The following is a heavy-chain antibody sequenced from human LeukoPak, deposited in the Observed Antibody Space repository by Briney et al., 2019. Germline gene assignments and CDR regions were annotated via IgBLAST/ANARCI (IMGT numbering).Heavy chain of an antibody. D-gene: IGHD3-22*01. J-gene: IGHJ4*02. CDR2: ISGSGGST. V-gene: IGHV3-23*01. CDR1: GFTFSSYA. CDR3: AKDLFYDSSGYYLL. Sequence: GGSLRLSCAASGFTFSSYAMSWVRQAPGKGLEWVSAISGSGGSTYYADSVKGRFTISRDNSKNTLYLQMNSLRAEDTAVYYCAKDLFYDSSGYYLLWGQGTLVTVSS.